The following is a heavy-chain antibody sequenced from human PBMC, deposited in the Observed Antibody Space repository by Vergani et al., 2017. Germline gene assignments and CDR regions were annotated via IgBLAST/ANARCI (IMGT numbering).Heavy chain of an antibody. CDR3: AKVGRSEVAGTFGAFDI. V-gene: IGHV3-23*04. CDR1: GFTFIMHA. Sequence: EVQLEESGGDLVQPGGSLRLSCAASGFTFIMHAMSWVRQAPGKGLEWVSTLSASDRRTHYADSVKGRFTISRDNSKNTLFLHMNSLRPEDTAVYYCAKVGRSEVAGTFGAFDIWGQGTMVTVSS. J-gene: IGHJ3*02. D-gene: IGHD6-19*01. CDR2: LSASDRRT.